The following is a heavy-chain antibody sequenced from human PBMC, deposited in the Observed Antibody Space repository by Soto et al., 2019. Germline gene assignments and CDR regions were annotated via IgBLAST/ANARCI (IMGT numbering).Heavy chain of an antibody. CDR2: IYYSGST. J-gene: IGHJ5*02. Sequence: PSETLSLTCTVSDGSISSSSYYWGWIRQPPGKGLEWIGSIYYSGSTYYNPSLKSRVTISVDTSKNQFSLKLSSVTAADTAVYYCAISSLELRFWFDPWGQGTLVTVSS. CDR1: DGSISSSSYY. CDR3: AISSLELRFWFDP. D-gene: IGHD1-7*01. V-gene: IGHV4-39*01.